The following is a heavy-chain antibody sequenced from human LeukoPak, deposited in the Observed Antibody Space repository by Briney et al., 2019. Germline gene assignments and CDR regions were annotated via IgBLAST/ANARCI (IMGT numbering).Heavy chain of an antibody. V-gene: IGHV3-23*01. D-gene: IGHD5-24*01. J-gene: IGHJ5*02. CDR3: AKQFVDI. CDR2: ISGSGDDP. Sequence: PGGSLRLSCAASGFIFSSYSMSWVRQAPGKGLEWVSSISGSGDDPSYADSVKGRFTISRDNSRNTLYLQMNSLRAEDTAVYYCAKQFVDIWGQGTLVTVSS. CDR1: GFIFSSYS.